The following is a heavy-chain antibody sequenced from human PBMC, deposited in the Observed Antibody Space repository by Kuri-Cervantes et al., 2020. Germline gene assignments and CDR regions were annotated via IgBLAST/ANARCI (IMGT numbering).Heavy chain of an antibody. V-gene: IGHV4-34*01. CDR2: IKHSGST. CDR1: GGSFSGYY. Sequence: GSLRLSCAVYGGSFSGYYWSWSRQPPGKGLEWFGGIKHSGSTNDNPSLKSRVTISVDTSKNQFSLKLSSVTAADTAVYYCVRTKGTGDSARLDFDYWGQGTLVTVSS. J-gene: IGHJ4*02. D-gene: IGHD7-27*01. CDR3: VRTKGTGDSARLDFDY.